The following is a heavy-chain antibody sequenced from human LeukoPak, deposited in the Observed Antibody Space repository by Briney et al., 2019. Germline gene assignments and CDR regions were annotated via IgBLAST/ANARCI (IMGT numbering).Heavy chain of an antibody. CDR3: ARADSSGYYYVDYYYYMDV. CDR2: ISYDGSNK. D-gene: IGHD3-22*01. V-gene: IGHV3-30*04. Sequence: GGSLRLSCAASGFTFSSYAMHWVRQAPGKGLEWVAVISYDGSNKYYADSVKGRFTISRDNSKNTLYPQMNSLRAEDTAVYYCARADSSGYYYVDYYYYMDVWGKGTTVTVSS. J-gene: IGHJ6*03. CDR1: GFTFSSYA.